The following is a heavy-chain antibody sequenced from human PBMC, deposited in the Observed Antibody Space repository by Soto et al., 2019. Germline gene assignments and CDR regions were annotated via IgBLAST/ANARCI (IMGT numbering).Heavy chain of an antibody. CDR2: IYNTGGT. V-gene: IGHV4-31*03. D-gene: IGHD3-10*01. CDR1: GASISNGGYY. J-gene: IGHJ6*02. Sequence: KSSETLSLTCTVSGASISNGGYYWSWIRRHPGKGLEFIGYIYNTGGTTYNPSLRSRITISLDTSENLFSLRLSSVTAADTAVYYCASFYYGSGSYSLYYYYGMDVWGQGTTVTVSS. CDR3: ASFYYGSGSYSLYYYYGMDV.